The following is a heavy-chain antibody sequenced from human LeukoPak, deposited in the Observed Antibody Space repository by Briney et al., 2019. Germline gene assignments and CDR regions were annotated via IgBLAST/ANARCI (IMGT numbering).Heavy chain of an antibody. D-gene: IGHD5-18*01. CDR2: INAGNGNT. CDR1: GHTFTSYA. J-gene: IGHJ3*02. CDR3: ASLGLGYSYGFWAMDAFDI. Sequence: ASVKVSCKASGHTFTSYAMHWVRQAPGQRLEWMGWINAGNGNTKYSQKFQGRVTITRDTSASTAYMELSSLRSEDTAVYYCASLGLGYSYGFWAMDAFDIWGQGTMVTVSS. V-gene: IGHV1-3*01.